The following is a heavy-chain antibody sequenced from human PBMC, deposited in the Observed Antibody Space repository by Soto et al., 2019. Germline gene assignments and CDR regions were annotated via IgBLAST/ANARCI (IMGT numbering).Heavy chain of an antibody. J-gene: IGHJ4*02. CDR1: GFTFSSYG. Sequence: GGSLRLSCATSGFTFSSYGMHWVRQAPGKGLEWVAVISYDGSNKYYADSVKGRFTISRDNSKNTLYLQMNSLRAEDTAVYYCAKDLFGSYGYWGQGTLVTVSS. V-gene: IGHV3-30*18. D-gene: IGHD5-18*01. CDR2: ISYDGSNK. CDR3: AKDLFGSYGY.